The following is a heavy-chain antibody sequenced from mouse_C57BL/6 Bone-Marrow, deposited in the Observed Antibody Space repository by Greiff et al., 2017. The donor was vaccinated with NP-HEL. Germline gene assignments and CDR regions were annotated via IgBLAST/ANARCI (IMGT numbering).Heavy chain of an antibody. V-gene: IGHV3-6*01. Sequence: DVQLQESGPGLVKPSQSLSLTCSVTGYSITSGYYWNWIRQFPGNKLEWMGYISYDGSNNYNPSLKNRISITRDTSKNQFFLKLNSVTTEDTATYYCARSLYDGYLFAYWGQGTLVTVSA. J-gene: IGHJ3*01. D-gene: IGHD2-3*01. CDR3: ARSLYDGYLFAY. CDR2: ISYDGSN. CDR1: GYSITSGYY.